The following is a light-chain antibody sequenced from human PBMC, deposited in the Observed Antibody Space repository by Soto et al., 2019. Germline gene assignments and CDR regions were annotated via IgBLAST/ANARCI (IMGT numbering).Light chain of an antibody. Sequence: QSVLTQTPSVSGAPGQKITMSCTGSSSNIGAGYDVHWYQQIPGAAPRLLIYADNNRPSGVPDRFSASKSGTSASLAITGLEEEEDDNYYSQSYGTSHSDVIFGAGTKLTVL. V-gene: IGLV1-40*01. CDR2: ADN. CDR1: SSNIGAGYD. CDR3: QSYGTSHSDVI. J-gene: IGLJ2*01.